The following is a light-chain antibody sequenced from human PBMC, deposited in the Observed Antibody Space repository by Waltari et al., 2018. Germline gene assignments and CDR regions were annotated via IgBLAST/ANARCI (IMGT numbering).Light chain of an antibody. CDR2: GQN. J-gene: IGLJ1*01. V-gene: IGLV3-19*01. CDR1: SLRSYY. CDR3: SSRDSGAHRHV. Sequence: SSELTQDPAVSVALGQTVRITCQGDSLRSYYATWYQQKAGQAPILVIYGQNNRPSGIPDRFSRSYSGRTASLTITGAQAEDEPDYYCSSRDSGAHRHVFGTGTKVTVL.